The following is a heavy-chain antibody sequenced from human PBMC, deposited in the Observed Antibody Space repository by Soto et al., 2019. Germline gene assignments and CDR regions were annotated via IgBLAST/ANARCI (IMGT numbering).Heavy chain of an antibody. V-gene: IGHV3-21*01. D-gene: IGHD3-22*01. J-gene: IGHJ4*02. CDR1: GFTFSSYS. CDR2: ISSSSSYI. Sequence: EVQLVESGGGLVKPGGSLRLSCAASGFTFSSYSMNWVRQAPGKGLEWVSSISSSSSYIYYADSVKGRFTISRYNAKNSLYQQMNSLRAEDTAVYYCARDYYDSSGYLAFLDCWGQGTLVTVSS. CDR3: ARDYYDSSGYLAFLDC.